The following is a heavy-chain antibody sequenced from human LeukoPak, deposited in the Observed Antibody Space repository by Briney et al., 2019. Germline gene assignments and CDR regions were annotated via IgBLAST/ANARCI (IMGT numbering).Heavy chain of an antibody. CDR2: IYGVDNT. J-gene: IGHJ3*02. CDR3: VRPRKSKAFNI. D-gene: IGHD5/OR15-5a*01. CDR1: GVTVTTNY. V-gene: IGHV3-66*04. Sequence: GGSLRLSCAVSGVTVTTNYMNWLRQAPGKGLEWVSLIYGVDNTYYADSVKGRFTISRDNSKNTLFLQMNSLRDDDTAVYYCVRPRKSKAFNIWGQGTMVTVSS.